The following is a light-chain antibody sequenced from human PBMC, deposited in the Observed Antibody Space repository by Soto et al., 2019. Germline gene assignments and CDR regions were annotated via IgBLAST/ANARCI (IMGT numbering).Light chain of an antibody. Sequence: QSALTQPPSASGSPGQSVTISCTGTSGDIGRYNYVSWYQQYPGKAPKLIIYEVNKRPSGVPDRFSGSKSGNTASLTVSGLQAEDEADYICSCYAGNNSFVFGPVTKVTVL. CDR2: EVN. V-gene: IGLV2-8*01. CDR1: SGDIGRYNY. CDR3: SCYAGNNSFV. J-gene: IGLJ1*01.